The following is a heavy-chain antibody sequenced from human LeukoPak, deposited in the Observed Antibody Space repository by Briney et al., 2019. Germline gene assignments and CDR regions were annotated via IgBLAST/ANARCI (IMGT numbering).Heavy chain of an antibody. Sequence: PSETLSLTCAVFSVCFSGFYWSWIRQSPGKGLEWIGEINYSVSPDYKPFLKSRVTISVDTSKNQFSLKLTSVTAADTAVYYSTRGSRENYPATDYCGQGTLVTV. J-gene: IGHJ4*02. D-gene: IGHD1-7*01. CDR1: SVCFSGFY. CDR2: INYSVSP. V-gene: IGHV4-34*01. CDR3: TRGSRENYPATDY.